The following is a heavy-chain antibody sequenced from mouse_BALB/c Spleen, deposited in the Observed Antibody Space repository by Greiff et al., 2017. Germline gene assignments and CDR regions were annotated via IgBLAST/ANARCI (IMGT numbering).Heavy chain of an antibody. Sequence: DVQLQESGPGLVKPSQSLSLTCTVTGYSITSDYAWNWIRQFPGNKLEWMGYISYSGSTSYNPSLKSRISITRDTSKNQFFLQLNSVTTEDTATYYCARGTTATAMDYWGQGTSVTVSS. V-gene: IGHV3-2*02. CDR1: GYSITSDYA. D-gene: IGHD1-2*01. CDR3: ARGTTATAMDY. CDR2: ISYSGST. J-gene: IGHJ4*01.